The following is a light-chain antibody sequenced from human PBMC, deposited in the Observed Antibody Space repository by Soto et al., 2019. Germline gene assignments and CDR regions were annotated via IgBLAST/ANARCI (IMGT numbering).Light chain of an antibody. Sequence: QSALTQPASVSGSPGQSITISCTGTSSDVGSYNLVSWYQQHPGKAPKLMIYEGSKRPSGVSNYFFGSQSGNTASLTISGLQAEDEADYYCFSYAGSSTYVFGTGTKVTVL. CDR3: FSYAGSSTYV. V-gene: IGLV2-23*01. J-gene: IGLJ1*01. CDR1: SSDVGSYNL. CDR2: EGS.